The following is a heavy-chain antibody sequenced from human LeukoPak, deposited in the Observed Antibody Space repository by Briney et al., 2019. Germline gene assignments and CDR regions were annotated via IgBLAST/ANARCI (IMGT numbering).Heavy chain of an antibody. CDR1: GGSFTDYY. CDR3: AREGDNWNDF. V-gene: IGHV3-7*03. Sequence: PSETLSLTCAVYGGSFTDYYWTWIRQPPGKGLEWVANIKQDGSEKYYVDSVKGRFTISRDNAKNSLYLQMNSLRAEDTAVYYCAREGDNWNDFWGQGTLVTVSS. J-gene: IGHJ5*01. CDR2: IKQDGSEK.